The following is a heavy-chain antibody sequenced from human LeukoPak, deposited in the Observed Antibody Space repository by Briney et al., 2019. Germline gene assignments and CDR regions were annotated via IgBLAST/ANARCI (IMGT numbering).Heavy chain of an antibody. CDR2: ISYGGTT. Sequence: SETLSLTFTVSVGSIRSSSSFLAWIRQPPGKGLEWIGSISYGGTTYYNASLESRLTISVDRSKNQLSLSLSSVIATDTAVYYCARRLSEHSSTSYFIDYWGQGTLVSVSS. D-gene: IGHD6-13*01. CDR3: ARRLSEHSSTSYFIDY. J-gene: IGHJ4*02. CDR1: VGSIRSSSSF. V-gene: IGHV4-39*01.